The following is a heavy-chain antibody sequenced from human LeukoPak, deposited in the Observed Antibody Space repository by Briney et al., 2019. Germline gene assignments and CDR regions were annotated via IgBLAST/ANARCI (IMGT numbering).Heavy chain of an antibody. CDR2: ISGSGGST. CDR3: AKDRDVLMVYATFDY. D-gene: IGHD2-8*01. CDR1: GFTFSSYA. Sequence: GGSLRPSCAASGFTFSSYAMSWVRQAPGKGLEWVSAISGSGGSTYYADSVKGRFTISRDNSKNTLYLQMNSLRAEDTAVYYCAKDRDVLMVYATFDYWGQGTLVTVSS. J-gene: IGHJ4*02. V-gene: IGHV3-23*01.